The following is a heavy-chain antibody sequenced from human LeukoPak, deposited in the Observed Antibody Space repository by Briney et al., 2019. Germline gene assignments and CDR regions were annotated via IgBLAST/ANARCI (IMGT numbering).Heavy chain of an antibody. CDR3: ATAGRAAAEDSYYFDY. D-gene: IGHD6-13*01. V-gene: IGHV1-69*06. CDR2: IIPIFGTA. Sequence: ASVKVSCKASGGTFSSYAISWVRQAPGQGLEWMGGIIPIFGTANYAQKFQGRVTMTEDTSTDTAYMELSSLRSEDTAVYYCATAGRAAAEDSYYFDYWGQGTLVTVSS. CDR1: GGTFSSYA. J-gene: IGHJ4*02.